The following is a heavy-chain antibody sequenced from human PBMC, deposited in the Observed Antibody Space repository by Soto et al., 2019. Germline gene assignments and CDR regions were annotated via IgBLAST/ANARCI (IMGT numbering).Heavy chain of an antibody. J-gene: IGHJ6*02. D-gene: IGHD3-22*01. V-gene: IGHV1-69*04. CDR3: ARDYYDSSGYYYYYYGMDV. CDR1: GGTFSSYT. Sequence: SVKVSCKASGGTFSSYTISWVRQAPGQGLEWMGRIIPILGIANYAQKFQGRVTITADTSTSTAYMELRSLRSDDTAVYYCARDYYDSSGYYYYYYGMDVWGQGTTVTVSS. CDR2: IIPILGIA.